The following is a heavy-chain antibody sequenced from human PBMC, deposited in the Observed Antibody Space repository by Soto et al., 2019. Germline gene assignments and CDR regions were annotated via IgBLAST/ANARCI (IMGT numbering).Heavy chain of an antibody. D-gene: IGHD2-21*01. CDR2: IYHSGST. Sequence: SETLSLTCAVSGGSISSGGYSWSWIRQPPGKGLEWIGYIYHSGSTYYNPSLKSRVTISVDRSKNQFSLKLSSVTAADTAVYYCARALRDSPGWFDPWGQGTLVTVSS. V-gene: IGHV4-30-2*01. CDR3: ARALRDSPGWFDP. CDR1: GGSISSGGYS. J-gene: IGHJ5*02.